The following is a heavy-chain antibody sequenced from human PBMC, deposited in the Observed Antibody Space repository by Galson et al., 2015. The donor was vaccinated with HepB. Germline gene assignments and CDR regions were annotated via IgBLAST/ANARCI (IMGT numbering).Heavy chain of an antibody. D-gene: IGHD1-14*01. V-gene: IGHV1-69*02. CDR2: IISILGEA. CDR3: TIGPEVSSSYYMDV. J-gene: IGHJ6*03. Sequence: PVEVSCTASGGTLHSNTFTWAREAPGKGLEWRGRIISILGEAPYAPGLQGRITITADMPARLVYRDLTNLRSEDTAIYYCTIGPEVSSSYYMDVWGNGTTVTVSS. CDR1: GGTLHSNT.